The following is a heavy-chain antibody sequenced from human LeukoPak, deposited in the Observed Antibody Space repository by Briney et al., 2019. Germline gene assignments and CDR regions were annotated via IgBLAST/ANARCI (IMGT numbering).Heavy chain of an antibody. Sequence: ASVKVSCKASGYTFTSYYMHWVRQAPGQGLEWMGMINPSGGTTSYAQKFQGRVTMTRDTSTSTVYMELSSLRSEDTAVYYCARDSGYNLNIGYFDHWGQGTLVTV. J-gene: IGHJ4*02. CDR2: INPSGGTT. CDR1: GYTFTSYY. V-gene: IGHV1-46*01. CDR3: ARDSGYNLNIGYFDH. D-gene: IGHD3-22*01.